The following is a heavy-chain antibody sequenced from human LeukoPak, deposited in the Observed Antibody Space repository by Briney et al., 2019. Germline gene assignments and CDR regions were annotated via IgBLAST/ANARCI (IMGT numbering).Heavy chain of an antibody. CDR3: ARVGLGVRGVITLGWFDP. CDR1: GYTFTSYG. CDR2: ISVYNGNT. V-gene: IGHV1-18*01. Sequence: ASVKVSCKASGYTFTSYGISWVRQAPGQGLEWMGWISVYNGNTNYAQKLQGRVTMTTDTSTSTAYMELRSLRSDDTAVYYCARVGLGVRGVITLGWFDPWGQGTLVTVSS. D-gene: IGHD3-10*01. J-gene: IGHJ5*02.